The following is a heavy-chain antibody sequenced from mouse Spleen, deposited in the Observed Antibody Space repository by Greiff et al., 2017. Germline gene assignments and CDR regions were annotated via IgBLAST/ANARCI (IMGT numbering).Heavy chain of an antibody. V-gene: IGHV1-82*01. D-gene: IGHD1-1*01. CDR3: ARSPYYYGSSYRSYAMDY. CDR2: IYPGDGDT. Sequence: VHLVESGPELVKPGASVKISCKASGYAFSSSWMNWVKQRPGKGLEWIGRIYPGDGDTNYNGKFKGKATLTADKSSSTAYMQLSSLTSEDSAVYFCARSPYYYGSSYRSYAMDYWGQGTSVTVSS. CDR1: GYAFSSSW. J-gene: IGHJ4*01.